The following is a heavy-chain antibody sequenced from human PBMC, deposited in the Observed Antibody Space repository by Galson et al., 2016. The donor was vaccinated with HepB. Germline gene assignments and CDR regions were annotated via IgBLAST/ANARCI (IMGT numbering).Heavy chain of an antibody. J-gene: IGHJ4*02. CDR3: AKGGGGKQLWLNFDY. CDR1: GFIVSTNY. Sequence: SLRLSCAASGFIVSTNYMTWVRQAPGKGLEWVSIIYSSGDPYYADAVQGRFTISRDYSKNTLYLQMNSLRAENTARCYWAKGGGGKQLWLNFDYWGQGTLVTVSA. D-gene: IGHD5-18*01. V-gene: IGHV3-66*03. CDR2: IYSSGDP.